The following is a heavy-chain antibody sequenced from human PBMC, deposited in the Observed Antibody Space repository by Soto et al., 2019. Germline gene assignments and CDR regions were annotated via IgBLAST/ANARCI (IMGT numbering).Heavy chain of an antibody. D-gene: IGHD2-21*02. Sequence: PSETLPLTCAVDGGSFSDYYWTWIRQPPGKGLEWIGSNSGSTYYNPSLKSRVTVSVDTSKNQFSLKLSSVTAADTAVYYCARHPSDFWFDPWGQGTLVTVSS. V-gene: IGHV4-34*01. CDR3: ARHPSDFWFDP. CDR2: NSGST. CDR1: GGSFSDYY. J-gene: IGHJ5*02.